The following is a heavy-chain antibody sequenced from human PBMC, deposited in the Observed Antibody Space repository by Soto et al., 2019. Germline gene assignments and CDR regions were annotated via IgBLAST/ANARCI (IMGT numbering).Heavy chain of an antibody. CDR3: AEGFALVQ. D-gene: IGHD2-2*01. J-gene: IGHJ4*02. CDR1: GDSVSRNNGA. V-gene: IGHV6-1*01. Sequence: SQTLSLTCAISGDSVSRNNGAWNWIRQSPSRGLEWLGRTYYRSKWYNDYAVSVKSRITISPDTAKNQFSLQLTSVTPEDTAVYYCAEGFALVQRGQGALVTVSS. CDR2: TYYRSKWYN.